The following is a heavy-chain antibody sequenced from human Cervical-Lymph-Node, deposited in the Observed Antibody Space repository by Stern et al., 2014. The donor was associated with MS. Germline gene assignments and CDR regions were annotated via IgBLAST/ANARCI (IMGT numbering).Heavy chain of an antibody. D-gene: IGHD4-17*01. CDR2: INSRGSTI. CDR3: ATVSTATPDYYFDF. V-gene: IGHV3-11*01. CDR1: GFTFGDFY. Sequence: VQLVESGGGLVKPGGSLRLSCTTSGFTFGDFYMDWIRQAPGKGLEWVSYINSRGSTIYYADSVKGRFTISRDNAQNSLYLHMNSLRAEDTAVYYCATVSTATPDYYFDFWGQGTVVTVSS. J-gene: IGHJ4*02.